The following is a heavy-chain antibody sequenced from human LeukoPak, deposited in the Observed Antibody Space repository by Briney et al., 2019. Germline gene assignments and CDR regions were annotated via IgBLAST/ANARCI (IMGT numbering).Heavy chain of an antibody. CDR1: GFTFSTYA. Sequence: GGSLRLSCAASGFTFSTYAMNWVRQAPGKGLEWVSRIRGTDGKTFYADSVRGRFTISRDNSKNALYLQMNNLRAEDTALYYCAKKGCSTSGCPASFDYWGQGTLVTVSS. V-gene: IGHV3-23*01. CDR2: IRGTDGKT. J-gene: IGHJ4*02. D-gene: IGHD2-2*01. CDR3: AKKGCSTSGCPASFDY.